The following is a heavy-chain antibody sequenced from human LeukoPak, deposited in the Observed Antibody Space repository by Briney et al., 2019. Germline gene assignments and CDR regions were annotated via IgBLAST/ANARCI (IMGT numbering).Heavy chain of an antibody. CDR3: ARDAFSMVRGVFDY. CDR1: GGTFSSYA. V-gene: IGHV1-46*01. D-gene: IGHD3-10*01. CDR2: INPSGGST. J-gene: IGHJ4*02. Sequence: ASVKVSCKASGGTFSSYAISWVRQAPGQGLEWMGIINPSGGSTSYAQKFQGRVTMTRDTSTSTVYMELSSLRSEDTAVYYCARDAFSMVRGVFDYWGQGTLVTVSS.